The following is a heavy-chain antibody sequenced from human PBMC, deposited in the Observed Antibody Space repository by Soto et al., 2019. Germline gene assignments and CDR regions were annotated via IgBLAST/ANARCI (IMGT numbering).Heavy chain of an antibody. V-gene: IGHV4-30-4*01. CDR3: ARDSVTTHYYYYGMDV. D-gene: IGHD4-4*01. CDR1: GGSISSGDYY. CDR2: IYYSGST. J-gene: IGHJ6*02. Sequence: PSETLSLTCTVSGGSISSGDYYWSWIRQPPGKGLEWIGYIYYSGSTYYNPSLKSRVTISVDTSKNQFSLKLSSVTAADTAVYYCARDSVTTHYYYYGMDVWGQGTTVTVSS.